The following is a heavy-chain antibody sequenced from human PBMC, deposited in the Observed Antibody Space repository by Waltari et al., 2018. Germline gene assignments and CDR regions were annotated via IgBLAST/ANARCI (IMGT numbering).Heavy chain of an antibody. CDR3: ARAYYSGSYFPFQY. CDR2: IYYSGNT. V-gene: IGHV4-61*01. CDR1: GGSVSSGSYY. D-gene: IGHD1-26*01. J-gene: IGHJ1*01. Sequence: QVQLQESGQGLVKPSETLSLTCTVSGGSVSSGSYYWSWIRQPPGKGLEWIGYIYYSGNTNYNPSLKSRVTISVDTSKTQFSLKLSSVTAADTAVYYCARAYYSGSYFPFQYWGQGTLVTVSS.